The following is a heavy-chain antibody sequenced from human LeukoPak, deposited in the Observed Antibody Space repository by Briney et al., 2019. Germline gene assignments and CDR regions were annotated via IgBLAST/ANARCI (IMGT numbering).Heavy chain of an antibody. V-gene: IGHV3-20*04. CDR2: INWNGGST. CDR3: ARAYDSGGYLLGGY. D-gene: IGHD3-22*01. Sequence: SGGSPRLACAASGFTFDDYGMSWVRQAPGKGLEWVSGINWNGGSTGYADSVKGRFTISRDNAKNSLYLQMNSLRAEDTAVYYCARAYDSGGYLLGGYWGQGSLVTVSS. CDR1: GFTFDDYG. J-gene: IGHJ4*02.